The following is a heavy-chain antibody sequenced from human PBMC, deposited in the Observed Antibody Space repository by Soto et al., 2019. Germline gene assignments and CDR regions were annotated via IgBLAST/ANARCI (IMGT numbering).Heavy chain of an antibody. J-gene: IGHJ4*02. D-gene: IGHD2-15*01. CDR3: AKDIGGGGPQGVGKYFDY. CDR2: ISWDGGST. Sequence: GGSLRLSCAASGFTFDDYTMHWVRQAPGKGLEWVSLISWDGGSTYYADSVKGRFTISRDNSKNSLYLQMNSLRTEDTALYYCAKDIGGGGPQGVGKYFDYWGQGTLVTVSS. CDR1: GFTFDDYT. V-gene: IGHV3-43*01.